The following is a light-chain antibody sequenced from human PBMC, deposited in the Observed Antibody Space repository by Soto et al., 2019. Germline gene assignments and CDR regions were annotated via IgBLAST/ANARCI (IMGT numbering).Light chain of an antibody. Sequence: EIVLMQSPGTLSLSPGERATLSCRASQSVSSAYLAWYQQKPGQAPRLLIYAASSRATGIPDRFSGSGSGTDFTLTISRLEPEDFAVYYCQQYGSSPFTFGPGTKVDIK. CDR3: QQYGSSPFT. J-gene: IGKJ3*01. CDR2: AAS. CDR1: QSVSSAY. V-gene: IGKV3-20*01.